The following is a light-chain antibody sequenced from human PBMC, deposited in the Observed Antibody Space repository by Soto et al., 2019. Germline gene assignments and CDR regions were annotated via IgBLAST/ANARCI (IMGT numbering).Light chain of an antibody. J-gene: IGKJ5*01. CDR2: DAS. CDR1: QNIRNL. CDR3: QQYNTHST. V-gene: IGKV1-5*01. Sequence: DIQMSQSRSTLSASVGDSVTITCRASQNIRNLLAWYQQKPGKAPNALIYDASSLKSGVPSRFSGSGSGTEFTLTISSMKPDDFATYYCQQYNTHSTFGQGTRLEIK.